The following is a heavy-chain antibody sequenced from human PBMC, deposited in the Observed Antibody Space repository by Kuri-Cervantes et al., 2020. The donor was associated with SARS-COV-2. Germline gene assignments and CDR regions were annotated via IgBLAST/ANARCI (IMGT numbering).Heavy chain of an antibody. CDR2: TQYDGTNT. Sequence: GGSLRLSCAASGFTFGSYGMHWVRQAPGKGLEWVAFTQYDGTNTYYADSVKGRLTTSRDNSKNTLYLQMDSLRAEDTAVYSCAKDLGIIMIRGGYFDYWGQGTLVTVSS. CDR3: AKDLGIIMIRGGYFDY. D-gene: IGHD3-10*01. CDR1: GFTFGSYG. J-gene: IGHJ4*02. V-gene: IGHV3-30*02.